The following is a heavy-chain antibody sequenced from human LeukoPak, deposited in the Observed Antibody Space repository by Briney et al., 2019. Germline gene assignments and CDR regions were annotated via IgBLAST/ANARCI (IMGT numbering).Heavy chain of an antibody. J-gene: IGHJ4*02. CDR3: ARGVRRARTEDYESSGYFPSDY. CDR1: GYTFTSYD. V-gene: IGHV1-8*01. Sequence: ASVKVSCKASGYTFTSYDINWVRQVTGQGLEWMGWMNPNTGNAGYPQKFQSRVTMTRNTSISTAYLELSSLRSEDTAVYYCARGVRRARTEDYESSGYFPSDYWGQGTLVTVSS. D-gene: IGHD3-22*01. CDR2: MNPNTGNA.